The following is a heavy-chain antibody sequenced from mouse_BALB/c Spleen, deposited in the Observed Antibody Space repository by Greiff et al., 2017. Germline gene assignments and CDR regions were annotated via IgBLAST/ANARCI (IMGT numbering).Heavy chain of an antibody. Sequence: VQLQQPGAELVRPGASVKLSCKASGYTFTSYWINWVKQRPGQGLEWIGNIYPSDSYTNYNQKFKDKATLTVDKSSSTAYMQLSSPTSEDSAVYYCTDGNYWGQGTTLTVSS. J-gene: IGHJ2*01. CDR1: GYTFTSYW. CDR2: IYPSDSYT. CDR3: TDGNY. D-gene: IGHD2-1*01. V-gene: IGHV1-69*02.